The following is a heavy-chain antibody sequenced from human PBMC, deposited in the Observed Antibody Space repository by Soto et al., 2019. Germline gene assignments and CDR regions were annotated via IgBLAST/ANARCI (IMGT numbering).Heavy chain of an antibody. V-gene: IGHV3-23*01. D-gene: IGHD3-3*01. Sequence: GGSLRLSCAASGFTFSSYAMSWVRQAPGKGLEWVSAISGSGGSTYYADSVKGRFTISRDNSKNTLYLQMNSLRAEDTAVYNCAKDNDFWSGYYDYWRQGTLVTVSS. CDR3: AKDNDFWSGYYDY. J-gene: IGHJ4*02. CDR1: GFTFSSYA. CDR2: ISGSGGST.